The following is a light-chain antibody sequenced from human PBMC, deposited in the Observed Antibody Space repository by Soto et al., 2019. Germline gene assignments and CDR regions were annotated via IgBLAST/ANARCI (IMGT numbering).Light chain of an antibody. J-gene: IGKJ1*01. V-gene: IGKV1-39*01. CDR2: GAS. Sequence: DLQMTQSPSSLSASVGDRVTITCRASQTIANYLNWYQQKPGKAPKLLIYGASNLQSGVPSRFGGSGSGTEFTLTISCLQAEDFATYYCQQSYSVPGTFGQGTKVEVK. CDR3: QQSYSVPGT. CDR1: QTIANY.